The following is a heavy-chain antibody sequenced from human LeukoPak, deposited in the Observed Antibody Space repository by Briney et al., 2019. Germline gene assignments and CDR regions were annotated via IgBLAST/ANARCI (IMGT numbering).Heavy chain of an antibody. Sequence: GESLKISCKVSGYSFTNHSIGWVRQMPGRGLEWMGIIYPGDSNTRYSPSFQGQVTISADKSISTAYLQWSSLKASDTAIYYCATGYGSGRGAFDIWGQGTMVSVSS. CDR3: ATGYGSGRGAFDI. J-gene: IGHJ3*02. CDR2: IYPGDSNT. CDR1: GYSFTNHS. D-gene: IGHD6-19*01. V-gene: IGHV5-51*01.